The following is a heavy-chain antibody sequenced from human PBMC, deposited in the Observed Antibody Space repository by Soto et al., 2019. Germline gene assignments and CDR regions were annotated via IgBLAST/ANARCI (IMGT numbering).Heavy chain of an antibody. CDR1: GFTFSSYD. CDR2: ISSSGDST. CDR3: VRGTYRPYDY. J-gene: IGHJ4*02. Sequence: GGSLRLSCAASGFTFSSYDMSWVRQAPGKGLEWVSGISSSGDSTYYAASVKGRFTVTRDNSKNTLLLQMNSLRADDPAVYYCVRGTYRPYDYWGQGTLVTVSS. V-gene: IGHV3-23*01.